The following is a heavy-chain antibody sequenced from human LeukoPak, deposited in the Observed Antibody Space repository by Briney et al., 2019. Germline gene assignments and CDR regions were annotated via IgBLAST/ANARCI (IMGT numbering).Heavy chain of an antibody. D-gene: IGHD3-22*01. CDR2: ISTSSVYI. V-gene: IGHV3-21*01. Sequence: GGSLRLSCAASGFTFSSYSMNWVRQAPGKGLEWVSSISTSSVYIYYADSVKGRFTISRDNAKNSLYLQMNSLRAEDTAVYYCARSRSGYYEDYWGQGTLVTVSS. CDR3: ARSRSGYYEDY. J-gene: IGHJ4*02. CDR1: GFTFSSYS.